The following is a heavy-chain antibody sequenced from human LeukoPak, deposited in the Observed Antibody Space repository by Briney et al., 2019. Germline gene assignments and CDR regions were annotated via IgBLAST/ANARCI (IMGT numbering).Heavy chain of an antibody. CDR2: IRYDGSNK. Sequence: GGSLRLSCAASGFTFSSYGMHWVRQAPGKGLEWVAFIRYDGSNKYYADSVKGRFTISRDNSKNTLYLQMNSLRAEGTAVYYCAKDREWELLYYFDYRGQGTLVTVSS. J-gene: IGHJ4*02. CDR1: GFTFSSYG. D-gene: IGHD1-26*01. CDR3: AKDREWELLYYFDY. V-gene: IGHV3-30*02.